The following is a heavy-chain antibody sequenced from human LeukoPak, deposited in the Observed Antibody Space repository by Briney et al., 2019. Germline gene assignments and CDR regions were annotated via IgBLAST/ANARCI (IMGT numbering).Heavy chain of an antibody. V-gene: IGHV3-7*01. CDR1: GFTFSSYW. Sequence: GGSLRLSCAASGFTFSSYWMRWVRQAPGKGLEWVANIKQDGSEKYYVDSVKGRFTISRDNAKNSLYLQMNSLRAEDTAVYYCARDHNYDFWSGSVFSYYYYYGMDVWGQGTTVTVSS. J-gene: IGHJ6*02. CDR2: IKQDGSEK. CDR3: ARDHNYDFWSGSVFSYYYYYGMDV. D-gene: IGHD3-3*01.